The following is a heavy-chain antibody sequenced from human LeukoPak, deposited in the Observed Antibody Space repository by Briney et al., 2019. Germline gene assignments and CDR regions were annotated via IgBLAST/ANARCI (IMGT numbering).Heavy chain of an antibody. J-gene: IGHJ4*02. V-gene: IGHV1-2*02. CDR1: GDTFSGYF. CDR3: AREDESGWRRFDY. D-gene: IGHD6-19*01. CDR2: INTYSGVT. Sequence: ASVKVSCKASGDTFSGYFIHWVRQAPGQGLEWMGNINTYSGVTNYAQNFQGRVTMTRDTSISTAYMELGSLRSDDTAVFYCAREDESGWRRFDYWGQGNLVTVSS.